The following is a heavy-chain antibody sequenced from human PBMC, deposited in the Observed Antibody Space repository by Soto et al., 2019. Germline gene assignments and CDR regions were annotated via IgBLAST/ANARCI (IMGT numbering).Heavy chain of an antibody. V-gene: IGHV1-46*03. D-gene: IGHD2-2*01. J-gene: IGHJ5*02. CDR2: INPSGGST. Sequence: ASVKVSCKASGYTFTSYYMHWVRQAPGQGLEWMGIINPSGGSTSYAQKFQGRVTMTRDTSTSTVYMELSSLRSEDTAVYYCARGAKGNYCSSTSCRYRGDWFDPWGQGTLVTVSS. CDR1: GYTFTSYY. CDR3: ARGAKGNYCSSTSCRYRGDWFDP.